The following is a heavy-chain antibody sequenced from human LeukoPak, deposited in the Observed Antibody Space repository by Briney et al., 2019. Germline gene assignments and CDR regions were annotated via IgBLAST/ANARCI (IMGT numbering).Heavy chain of an antibody. J-gene: IGHJ6*02. CDR3: AKEEKWLADSYGLDV. CDR1: GFTFSGYG. CDR2: ISYDGSNK. Sequence: GGSLTLSCAPSGFTFSGYGVHWVRQATGKGLEWVAVISYDGSNKVYGESVKGRFTISRDNSKNTLDLQMNSLRAEDTAGYYCAKEEKWLADSYGLDVWGQGTTVTVSS. D-gene: IGHD6-19*01. V-gene: IGHV3-30*18.